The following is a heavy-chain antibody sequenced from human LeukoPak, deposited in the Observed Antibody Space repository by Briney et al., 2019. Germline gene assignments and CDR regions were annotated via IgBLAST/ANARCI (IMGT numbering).Heavy chain of an antibody. CDR3: ATLSGAHHKPFDS. CDR1: GLTFRNYW. D-gene: IGHD1-14*01. V-gene: IGHV3-7*01. CDR2: IKQDGSDQ. Sequence: GGSLRLSCAASGLTFRNYWVSSVRQAPGKGREWVANIKQDGSDQFYVDSVSGRFTISRDNAKNSLCLQMPNLRADDTAIYYCATLSGAHHKPFDSWGQGTLVPVSS. J-gene: IGHJ4*02.